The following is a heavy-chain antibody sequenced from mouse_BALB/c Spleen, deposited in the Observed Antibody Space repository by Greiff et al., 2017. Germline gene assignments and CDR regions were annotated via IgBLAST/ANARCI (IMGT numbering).Heavy chain of an antibody. CDR3: ARHGITGAWFAY. V-gene: IGHV5-12-1*01. CDR2: ISSGGGST. Sequence: EVHLVESGGGLVKPGGSLKLSCAASGFAFSSYDMSWVRQTPEKRLEWVAYISSGGGSTYYPDTVKGRFTISRDNAKNTLYLQMSSLKSEDTAMYYCARHGITGAWFAYWGQGTLVTVSA. J-gene: IGHJ3*01. D-gene: IGHD2-4*01. CDR1: GFAFSSYD.